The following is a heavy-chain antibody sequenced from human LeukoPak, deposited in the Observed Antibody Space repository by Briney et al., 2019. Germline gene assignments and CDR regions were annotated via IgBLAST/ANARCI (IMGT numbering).Heavy chain of an antibody. V-gene: IGHV3-48*01. Sequence: PGGSLRLSCAASGFTFSSYSMNWVRQAPGKEWKGFHNISSFSGTINYADSVKGRFTISRDNAKNSLYLQVNSLRAEDTAIYYCARDLGSYTSGWYMGFDYWGQGTLVTVSS. D-gene: IGHD6-19*01. CDR2: ISSFSGTI. CDR3: ARDLGSYTSGWYMGFDY. J-gene: IGHJ4*02. CDR1: GFTFSSYS.